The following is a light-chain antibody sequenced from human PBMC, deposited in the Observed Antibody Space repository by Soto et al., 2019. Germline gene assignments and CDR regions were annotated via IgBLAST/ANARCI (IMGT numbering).Light chain of an antibody. Sequence: DIQMTQSPSSVSASVGDRVTLTCRASQSISSWLAWYQQKPGKAPKLLIYDASNLESGVPSRFSGGGSGTEFSLTISSLQPDDFATYYCQQYNYFWAFGQGTKVDIK. CDR1: QSISSW. V-gene: IGKV1-5*01. CDR3: QQYNYFWA. J-gene: IGKJ1*01. CDR2: DAS.